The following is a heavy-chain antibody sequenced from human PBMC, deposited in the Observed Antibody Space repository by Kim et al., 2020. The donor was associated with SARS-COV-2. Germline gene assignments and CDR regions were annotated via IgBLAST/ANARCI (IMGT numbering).Heavy chain of an antibody. V-gene: IGHV1-46*01. CDR1: GYTFTSYY. Sequence: ASVKVSCKASGYTFTSYYMHWVRQAPGQGLEWMGIINPSGGSTSYAQKFQGRVTMTRDTSTSTVYMELSSLRSEDTAVYYCARASGITMIGVVTAYGMDVWGQGTTVTVSS. D-gene: IGHD3-22*01. CDR3: ARASGITMIGVVTAYGMDV. CDR2: INPSGGST. J-gene: IGHJ6*01.